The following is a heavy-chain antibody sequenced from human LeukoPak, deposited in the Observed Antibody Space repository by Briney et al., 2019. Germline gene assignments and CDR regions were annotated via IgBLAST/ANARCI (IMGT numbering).Heavy chain of an antibody. Sequence: GGSLGLSCAASGFTFSSYAMSWVRQAPGKGLEWVSTISGSGAYTYYADSVKGRFTISRDNSKNTLYLQMNSLRAEDTAVYYCAKYFASGSYYKLPHWGQGTLVTVSS. CDR2: ISGSGAYT. V-gene: IGHV3-23*01. D-gene: IGHD3-10*01. CDR3: AKYFASGSYYKLPH. J-gene: IGHJ1*01. CDR1: GFTFSSYA.